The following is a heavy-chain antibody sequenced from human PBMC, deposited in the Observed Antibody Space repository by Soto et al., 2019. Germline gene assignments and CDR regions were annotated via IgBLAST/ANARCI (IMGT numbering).Heavy chain of an antibody. CDR3: ARKPYSSSWSDY. J-gene: IGHJ4*02. V-gene: IGHV4-34*01. CDR2: INHSGST. D-gene: IGHD6-13*01. CDR1: GGSFSGYY. Sequence: QVQLQQWGAGLLKPSETLSLTCAVYGGSFSGYYWSWIRQPPGKGLEWIGEINHSGSTNCNPSLKSRVTISVDTSKNQLSLKLSSVTAADTAVYYCARKPYSSSWSDYWGQGTLVTVSS.